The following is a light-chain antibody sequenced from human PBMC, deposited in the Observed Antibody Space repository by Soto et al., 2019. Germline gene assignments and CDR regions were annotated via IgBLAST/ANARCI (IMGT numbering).Light chain of an antibody. J-gene: IGKJ5*01. V-gene: IGKV3-11*01. Sequence: EIVLTQSPATLSLSPGDRATLSCWASQSVVSYLAWYQHKPGQPPRLLIYDTSNRATGIPARFSGSGSGTDFTLTISSLEPEDFAVYYCQQRRSWPITFGQGTRLEIK. CDR2: DTS. CDR3: QQRRSWPIT. CDR1: QSVVSY.